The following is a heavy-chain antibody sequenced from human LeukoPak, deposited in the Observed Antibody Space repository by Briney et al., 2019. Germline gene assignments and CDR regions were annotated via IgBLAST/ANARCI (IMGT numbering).Heavy chain of an antibody. Sequence: GASVKVSCKASGYTFTSYGISWVRQAPGQGLEWMGWISAYNGNTNYAQKLQGRVTMTTDTSTSTAYMELRSLRSDDTAVYYCASGEHYDFWSGYWSPDYWGQGTLVTVSS. J-gene: IGHJ4*02. CDR1: GYTFTSYG. CDR2: ISAYNGNT. D-gene: IGHD3-3*01. CDR3: ASGEHYDFWSGYWSPDY. V-gene: IGHV1-18*01.